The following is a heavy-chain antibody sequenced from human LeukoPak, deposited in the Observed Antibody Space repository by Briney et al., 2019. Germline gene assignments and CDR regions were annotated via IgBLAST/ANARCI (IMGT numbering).Heavy chain of an antibody. CDR1: GGSISSGGYT. D-gene: IGHD6-6*01. V-gene: IGHV4-30-2*01. CDR2: IYHSGST. CDR3: ARTSIAARRANAFDI. Sequence: RTSDTLSLTCAVSGGSISSGGYTWSWIRQPPGKGLEWIGYIYHSGSTYYNPSLKSRVTISVDRSKNQFSLKLSSVTAADTAVYYCARTSIAARRANAFDIWGQGTMVTVSS. J-gene: IGHJ3*02.